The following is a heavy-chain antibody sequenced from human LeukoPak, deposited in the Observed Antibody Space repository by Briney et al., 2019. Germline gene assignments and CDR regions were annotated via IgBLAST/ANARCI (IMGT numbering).Heavy chain of an antibody. CDR2: IRYDGSNE. CDR1: GFTFSSYG. Sequence: GGSLRLSCAASGFTFSSYGMHWVRQAPGRGLEGVAFIRYDGSNEYYADSVKGRFTISRDNAKNSLYLQMNSLRAEDTAVYYCAMCLIVLGGFDPWGQGTLVTVSS. D-gene: IGHD3-22*01. CDR3: AMCLIVLGGFDP. J-gene: IGHJ5*02. V-gene: IGHV3-30*02.